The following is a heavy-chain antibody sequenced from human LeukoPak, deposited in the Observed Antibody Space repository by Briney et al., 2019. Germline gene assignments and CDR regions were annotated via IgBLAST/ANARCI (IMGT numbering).Heavy chain of an antibody. CDR3: AKEGVHRGYSYGYADAFDI. V-gene: IGHV3-23*01. J-gene: IGHJ3*02. CDR1: GFTFSSYA. Sequence: GGSLRLSCAASGFTFSSYAMSWVRQAPGKGLEWVSAITGSGGSTYYADSVKGRFTISRDNSKNTLYLQMNSLRAEDTALYYCAKEGVHRGYSYGYADAFDIWGQGTMVTVSS. CDR2: ITGSGGST. D-gene: IGHD5-18*01.